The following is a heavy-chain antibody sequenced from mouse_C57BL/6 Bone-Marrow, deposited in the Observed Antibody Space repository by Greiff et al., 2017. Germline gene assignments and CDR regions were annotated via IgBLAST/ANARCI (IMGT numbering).Heavy chain of an antibody. Sequence: EVKLVESGGGLVQPGGSMKLSCAASGFTFSDAWMDWVRQSPEKGLEWVAEIRNKANNHATYYAESVKGRFTISRDDSKSSVYLQMNSLRAEDTGIYYGTRGSHYYGSSYDAMDYWGQGTSVTVSS. V-gene: IGHV6-6*01. J-gene: IGHJ4*01. CDR3: TRGSHYYGSSYDAMDY. D-gene: IGHD1-1*01. CDR2: IRNKANNHAT. CDR1: GFTFSDAW.